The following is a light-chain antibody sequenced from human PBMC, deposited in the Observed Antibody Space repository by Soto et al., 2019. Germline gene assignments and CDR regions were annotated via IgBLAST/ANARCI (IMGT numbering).Light chain of an antibody. V-gene: IGLV2-8*01. CDR3: CSYAGSSTLV. J-gene: IGLJ2*01. CDR1: SSDVGGYNY. Sequence: QSALTQPPSASGSPGQSVAISCTGTSSDVGGYNYVSWYQQHPGKAPKLMIYEVNKRPSGVPDRFSGSKSGNTASLTVSGLQAEDEADYYCCSYAGSSTLVFGGGTQLTVL. CDR2: EVN.